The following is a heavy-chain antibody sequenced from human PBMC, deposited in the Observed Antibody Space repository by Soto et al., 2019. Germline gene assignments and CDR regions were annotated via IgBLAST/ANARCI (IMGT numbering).Heavy chain of an antibody. D-gene: IGHD2-15*01. CDR2: IYWDDEK. CDR1: VFSLSTSGVG. J-gene: IGHJ4*02. CDR3: AHRGVGYCFDY. Sequence: QITLKESGPTLVKPTQPLTLTCTFPVFSLSTSGVGVGWIRQPPGNALGWVALIYWDDEKRYSPSLKSRLTITKDPTKNQVVLTMTNMDPADTATYYCAHRGVGYCFDYWGQGTLVTVSS. V-gene: IGHV2-5*02.